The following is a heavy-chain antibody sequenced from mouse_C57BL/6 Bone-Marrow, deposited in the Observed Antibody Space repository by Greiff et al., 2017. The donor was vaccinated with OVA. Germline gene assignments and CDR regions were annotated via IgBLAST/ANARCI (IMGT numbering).Heavy chain of an antibody. J-gene: IGHJ3*01. Sequence: QVQLQQSGPELVKPGASVKISCKASGYAFSSSWMNWVKQRPGKGLEWIGRIYPGDGDTNYNGKFKGKATLTADKSSSTAYMQLSSLTSEDSAVYFCAREDPMVTRGFAYWGQGTLVTVSA. CDR1: GYAFSSSW. CDR2: IYPGDGDT. V-gene: IGHV1-82*01. D-gene: IGHD2-2*01. CDR3: AREDPMVTRGFAY.